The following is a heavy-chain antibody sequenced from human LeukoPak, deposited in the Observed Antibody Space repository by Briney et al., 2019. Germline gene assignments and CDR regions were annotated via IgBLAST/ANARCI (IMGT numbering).Heavy chain of an antibody. J-gene: IGHJ4*02. CDR2: IYCSGHT. Sequence: PSETLSLTCTVSGDSMSSYYWSWIRQPPGRGLEWIGYIYCSGHTNYNPSLKSRVTISVDTSKNQFSLKMRSVTAADTAVYYCARDRRDTSMVWDYWGQGTLVTVSS. V-gene: IGHV4-59*01. CDR3: ARDRRDTSMVWDY. D-gene: IGHD5-18*01. CDR1: GDSMSSYY.